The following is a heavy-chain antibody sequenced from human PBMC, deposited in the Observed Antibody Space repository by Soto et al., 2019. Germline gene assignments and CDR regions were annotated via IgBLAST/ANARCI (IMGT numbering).Heavy chain of an antibody. CDR3: ARLHCSSTSCHTGSQYYFDY. D-gene: IGHD2-2*02. CDR1: GYSFNTYW. Sequence: GESLKISCKVFGYSFNTYWIAWVRQMPVKGLEWMGIIYPGESDSRYSPSFQGQVTVSADKSMNTAYLQWSSLKASDTAIYYCARLHCSSTSCHTGSQYYFDYWGQGTQVTVSS. CDR2: IYPGESDS. V-gene: IGHV5-51*01. J-gene: IGHJ4*02.